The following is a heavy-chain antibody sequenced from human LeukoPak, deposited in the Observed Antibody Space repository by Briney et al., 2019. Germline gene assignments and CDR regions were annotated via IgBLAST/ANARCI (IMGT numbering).Heavy chain of an antibody. J-gene: IGHJ4*02. V-gene: IGHV3-48*03. CDR2: ISSSGSTI. Sequence: GGSLRLSCAASGFTFSSYEMNWVRQAPGKGLEWVSYISSSGSTIYYADSVKGRFTISRDNAKNSLYLQMNSLRVEDTAVYYCARAGAMVRGVRKDYFDYWGQGTLVTVSS. CDR1: GFTFSSYE. D-gene: IGHD3-10*01. CDR3: ARAGAMVRGVRKDYFDY.